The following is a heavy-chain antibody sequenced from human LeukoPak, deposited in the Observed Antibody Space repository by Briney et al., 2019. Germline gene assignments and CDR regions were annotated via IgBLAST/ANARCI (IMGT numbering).Heavy chain of an antibody. V-gene: IGHV3-23*01. D-gene: IGHD3-16*02. CDR3: AIQRDMITFGGVIVPYDY. Sequence: GGSLRLSCAASGFTFSSYAMSRVRQAPGKGLEWVSAISGSGGSTYYADSVKGRFTISRDNSKNTLYLQMNSLRAEDTAVYYCAIQRDMITFGGVIVPYDYWGQGTLVTVSS. J-gene: IGHJ4*02. CDR1: GFTFSSYA. CDR2: ISGSGGST.